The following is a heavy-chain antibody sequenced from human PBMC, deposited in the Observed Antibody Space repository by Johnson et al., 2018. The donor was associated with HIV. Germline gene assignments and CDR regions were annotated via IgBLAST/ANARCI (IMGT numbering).Heavy chain of an antibody. D-gene: IGHD6-25*01. CDR3: AKGLAAFVAFDI. Sequence: QVQLVESGGGLVTPGGSLRLSCAASGFPFSDYYMSWIRQAPGKGLEWVSYITGSGTVVYYADSVKGRFTISRDNAKNALYLQMNSLRAEDTAVYYCAKGLAAFVAFDIWGQGTMVTVSS. V-gene: IGHV3-11*04. J-gene: IGHJ3*02. CDR2: ITGSGTVV. CDR1: GFPFSDYY.